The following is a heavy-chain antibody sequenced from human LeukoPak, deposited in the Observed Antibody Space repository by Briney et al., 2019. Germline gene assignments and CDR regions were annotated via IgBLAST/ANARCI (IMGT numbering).Heavy chain of an antibody. V-gene: IGHV4-34*01. CDR1: GGSCSGYY. Sequence: SETLSLTCAVYGGSCSGYYWSWIRQPPGKGLEWIGEINHSGSTNYNPSLKSRVTISVDTSKNQFSLKPSSVTAADTAVYYCAREPKYSSGWVARRNYYYYMDVWGKGTTVTVSS. CDR3: AREPKYSSGWVARRNYYYYMDV. CDR2: INHSGST. J-gene: IGHJ6*03. D-gene: IGHD6-19*01.